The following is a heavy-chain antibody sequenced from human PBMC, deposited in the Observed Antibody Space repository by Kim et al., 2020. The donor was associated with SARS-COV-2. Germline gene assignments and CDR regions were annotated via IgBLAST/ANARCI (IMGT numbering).Heavy chain of an antibody. D-gene: IGHD3-22*01. Sequence: SQTLSLTCAISGDSVSSNSAAWNWIRQSPSRGLEWLGRTYYRSKWYNDYAVSVKSRITINPDTSKNQFSLQLNSVTPEDTAVYYCARTTSTITMIVVVITGAFDIWGQGTMVTVSS. V-gene: IGHV6-1*01. CDR2: TYYRSKWYN. J-gene: IGHJ3*02. CDR3: ARTTSTITMIVVVITGAFDI. CDR1: GDSVSSNSAA.